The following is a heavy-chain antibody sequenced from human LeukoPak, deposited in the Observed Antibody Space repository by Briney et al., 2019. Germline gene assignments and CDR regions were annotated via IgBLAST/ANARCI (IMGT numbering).Heavy chain of an antibody. V-gene: IGHV4-59*01. J-gene: IGHJ3*02. Sequence: SETLSLTCTVSGGSISSYYWSWIRQPPGNGLEWIGYIYYSGSTNYNPSLKSRVTISVDTSKNQFSLKLSSVTAADTAVYYCARDSSGYYDRAFDIWGQGTMATVSS. CDR3: ARDSSGYYDRAFDI. D-gene: IGHD3-22*01. CDR2: IYYSGST. CDR1: GGSISSYY.